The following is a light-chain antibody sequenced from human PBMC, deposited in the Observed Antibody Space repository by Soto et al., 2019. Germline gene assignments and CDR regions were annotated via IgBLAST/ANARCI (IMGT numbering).Light chain of an antibody. J-gene: IGKJ2*01. CDR2: GAS. CDR1: QSVRSSY. CDR3: QQYGNAPNT. V-gene: IGKV3-20*01. Sequence: EIVLTQSPGTLSVSPGERATLSCRASQSVRSSYLAWYQQKPGQSPRLLIYGASSRATGIPDRFSGSGSGTDFTLTISRLEPADFAGYYCQQYGNAPNTFGQGTQLEIK.